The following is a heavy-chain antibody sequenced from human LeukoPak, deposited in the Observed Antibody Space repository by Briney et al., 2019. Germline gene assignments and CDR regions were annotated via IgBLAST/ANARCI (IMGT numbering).Heavy chain of an antibody. D-gene: IGHD2-15*01. CDR2: ISSSSSTM. V-gene: IGHV3-48*02. Sequence: GGALRLSCAASGFTFSSYSMNWVREAPGKGLEWVSYISSSSSTMYYADSVKGRFSISRDNAKKSLYLQMNSLRDEDTTVYYCARDCSGGSCYYRGYFDYWGQGTLVTVSS. CDR3: ARDCSGGSCYYRGYFDY. CDR1: GFTFSSYS. J-gene: IGHJ4*02.